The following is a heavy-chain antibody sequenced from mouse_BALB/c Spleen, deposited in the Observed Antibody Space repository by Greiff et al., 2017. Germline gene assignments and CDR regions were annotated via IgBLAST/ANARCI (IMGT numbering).Heavy chain of an antibody. V-gene: IGHV1S81*02. J-gene: IGHJ4*01. D-gene: IGHD1-1*01. CDR2: INPSNGGT. CDR3: TRVGSNYAMDY. Sequence: QVQLKESGAELVKPGASVKLSCKASGYTFTSYYMYWVKQRPGQGLEWIGEINPSNGGTNFNEKFKSKATLTVDKSSSTAYMQLSSLTSEDSAVYYCTRVGSNYAMDYWGQGTSVTVSS. CDR1: GYTFTSYY.